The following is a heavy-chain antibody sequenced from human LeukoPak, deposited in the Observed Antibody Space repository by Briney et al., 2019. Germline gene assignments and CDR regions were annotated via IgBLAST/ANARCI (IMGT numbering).Heavy chain of an antibody. Sequence: NASRSLSLTCSVSGDSVTSYYWSWIRQHPGKGLEWIGYVSSDGTTTYTPSLRSRVIMSVDTAKNHISLSLTSLTAADTAIYYCARLDCTGDGCYNHWGQGTLVTVSS. CDR1: GDSVTSYY. V-gene: IGHV4-59*08. J-gene: IGHJ4*02. D-gene: IGHD2-8*02. CDR2: VSSDGTT. CDR3: ARLDCTGDGCYNH.